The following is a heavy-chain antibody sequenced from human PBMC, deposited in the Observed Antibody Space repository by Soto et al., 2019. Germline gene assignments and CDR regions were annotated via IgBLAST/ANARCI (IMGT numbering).Heavy chain of an antibody. Sequence: SETLSLTCSVSGASIRSTSYYWGWIRQPPGKGLEWIGYIYYSGRTHYNPSLKSRVIISVDTSKNQFSLKLSSVTAADTAVYYCARGYCSSTICYIWDNWFDPWGQGTLVNVSS. D-gene: IGHD2-2*02. CDR2: IYYSGRT. CDR1: GASIRSTSYY. V-gene: IGHV4-39*07. CDR3: ARGYCSSTICYIWDNWFDP. J-gene: IGHJ5*02.